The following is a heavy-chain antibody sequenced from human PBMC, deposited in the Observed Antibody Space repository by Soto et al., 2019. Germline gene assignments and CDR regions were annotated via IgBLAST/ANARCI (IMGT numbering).Heavy chain of an antibody. CDR2: IRKNVNGYST. CDR1: GFTFSDHY. V-gene: IGHV3-72*01. Sequence: EVQLVESGGGLVQPGGSLRLSCVSSGFTFSDHYMDWVRQAPGKGLEWVGRIRKNVNGYSTEYAASVKGRFTVSRDDSKNSLYLQMNSLKTEDTAVYHCAANSGSYAPFEYWGQGTLVTVSS. J-gene: IGHJ4*02. D-gene: IGHD1-26*01. CDR3: AANSGSYAPFEY.